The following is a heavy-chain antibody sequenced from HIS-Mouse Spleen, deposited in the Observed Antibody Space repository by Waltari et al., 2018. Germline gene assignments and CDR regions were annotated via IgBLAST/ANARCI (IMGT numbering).Heavy chain of an antibody. CDR3: ARVRTGDPSYWYFDL. CDR2: INHSGST. CDR1: GGSFSGYY. J-gene: IGHJ2*01. Sequence: QVQLQQWGAGLLKPSETLSLTCAVYGGSFSGYYWSWIRQPPGKGLEWIGEINHSGSTNYNPSLKSRVTISVDTSTNQFSLKLSSVTAADTAVYYCARVRTGDPSYWYFDLWGRGTLVTVSS. D-gene: IGHD7-27*01. V-gene: IGHV4-34*01.